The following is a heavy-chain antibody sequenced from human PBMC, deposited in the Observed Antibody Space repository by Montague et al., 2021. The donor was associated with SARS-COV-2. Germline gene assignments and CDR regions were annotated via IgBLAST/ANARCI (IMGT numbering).Heavy chain of an antibody. V-gene: IGHV4-59*13. CDR1: GRSLRGYF. Sequence: SETLSLTCSVSGRSLRGYFWSWVRQPPGQRLEWIGYILYNGTATXSPALMSRLTMSVDMSRNQFSLELWSATVTDTAYYYCTRGNGWYQPWGRGTLVTVSS. D-gene: IGHD2-8*01. CDR3: TRGNGWYQP. J-gene: IGHJ5*02. CDR2: ILYNGTA.